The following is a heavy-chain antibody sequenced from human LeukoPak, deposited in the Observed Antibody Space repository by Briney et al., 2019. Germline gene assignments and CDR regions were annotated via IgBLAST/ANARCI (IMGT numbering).Heavy chain of an antibody. J-gene: IGHJ4*02. V-gene: IGHV1-24*01. CDR2: FDPEDGET. D-gene: IGHD5-24*01. Sequence: GASVKVSCKVSGYTLTELSMHWVRQAPGKGLEWMGGFDPEDGETIYAQKFQGRVTMTEDTSTDTAYMELSSLRSEDTAVYYCATRTNRDGYNLMPDYWGQGTPVTVSS. CDR1: GYTLTELS. CDR3: ATRTNRDGYNLMPDY.